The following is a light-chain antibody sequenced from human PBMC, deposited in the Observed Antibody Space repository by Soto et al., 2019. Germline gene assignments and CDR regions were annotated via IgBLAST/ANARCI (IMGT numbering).Light chain of an antibody. CDR3: SSDARGGTHSV. CDR1: SSDVGDSNF. CDR2: EVN. Sequence: QSALTQPASVSGSPGQSITISCTGTSSDVGDSNFVSWYQQHPDKAPKLMIYEVNNRPSGVSNRFSGSKSDNTASLTISGLQAEDEADYYCSSDARGGTHSVFGTGTKVTVL. J-gene: IGLJ1*01. V-gene: IGLV2-14*01.